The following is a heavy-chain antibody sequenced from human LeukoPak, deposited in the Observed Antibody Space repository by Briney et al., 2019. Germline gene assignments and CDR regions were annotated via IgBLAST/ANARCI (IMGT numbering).Heavy chain of an antibody. V-gene: IGHV1-8*01. D-gene: IGHD3-10*01. J-gene: IGHJ6*02. CDR1: GYTFTSYD. CDR3: AIFITMVRGVIPYYYYGMDV. CDR2: MNPNSGNT. Sequence: GASVKVSCKASGYTFTSYDINWVRQATGQGLEWMGWMNPNSGNTGYAQKFQGRVTMTRNTSISTAYMELSSLRSEDTAVYYCAIFITMVRGVIPYYYYGMDVWGQGTTVTVSS.